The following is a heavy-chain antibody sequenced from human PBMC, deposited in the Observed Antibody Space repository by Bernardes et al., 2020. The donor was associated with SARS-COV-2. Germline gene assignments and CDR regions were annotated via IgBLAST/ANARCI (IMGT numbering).Heavy chain of an antibody. V-gene: IGHV4-4*07. CDR3: ARGTVQLLYNWFDP. CDR1: GGSISSYY. J-gene: IGHJ5*02. Sequence: SETLSLTCTVSGGSISSYYWSWIRQPAGKGLEWIGRIYTSGSTNYNPSLKSRVTMSVDTSKNQFSLKLSSVTAADTAVYYCARGTVQLLYNWFDPWGQGTLVTVSS. CDR2: IYTSGST. D-gene: IGHD2-2*01.